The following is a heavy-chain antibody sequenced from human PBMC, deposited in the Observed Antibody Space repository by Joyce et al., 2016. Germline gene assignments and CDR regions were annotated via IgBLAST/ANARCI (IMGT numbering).Heavy chain of an antibody. CDR2: IIPLSGTS. J-gene: IGHJ4*02. D-gene: IGHD1-7*01. V-gene: IGHV1-69*01. Sequence: QVQLVQSGAEVKKPGSSVKVSCKASGGSFNRDTINWVRQAPGQGLGWMGGIIPLSGTSNYAQKFQDRVTITADGLTSTVYMELFSLRSDDTAVYFCARGGGAPGTAARLDYWGQGTLVIVSS. CDR1: GGSFNRDT. CDR3: ARGGGAPGTAARLDY.